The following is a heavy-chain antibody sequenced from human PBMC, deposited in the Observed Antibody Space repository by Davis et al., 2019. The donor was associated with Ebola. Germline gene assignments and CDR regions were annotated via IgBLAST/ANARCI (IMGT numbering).Heavy chain of an antibody. Sequence: GESLKISCAASGFTFSNYDMSWVRQVPGKGLEWVSTISASEGHTHYSDSVKGRFTISRDNSKDTLYLQMNSLRAEDTATYYCVRYCHYPDCSYFDCWGQGTMVAVSS. CDR1: GFTFSNYD. D-gene: IGHD2-15*01. J-gene: IGHJ4*02. V-gene: IGHV3-23*01. CDR2: ISASEGHT. CDR3: VRYCHYPDCSYFDC.